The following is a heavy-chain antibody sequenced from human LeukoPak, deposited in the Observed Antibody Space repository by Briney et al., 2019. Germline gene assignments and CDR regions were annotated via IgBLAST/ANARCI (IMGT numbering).Heavy chain of an antibody. Sequence: GGSLRLSCAASGFTFSSYGMHWVRQTPGKGLECVAFIRYDGGNQYYTDSVKGRFTISRDNSKNTIYLQMNSLRAEDTAVYYCAKDLRSRVAAAGAPDYWGQGTLVTVSS. V-gene: IGHV3-30*02. D-gene: IGHD6-13*01. CDR1: GFTFSSYG. CDR3: AKDLRSRVAAAGAPDY. J-gene: IGHJ4*02. CDR2: IRYDGGNQ.